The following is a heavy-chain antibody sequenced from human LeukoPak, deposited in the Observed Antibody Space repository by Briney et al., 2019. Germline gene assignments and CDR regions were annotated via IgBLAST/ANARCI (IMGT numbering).Heavy chain of an antibody. Sequence: ASVKVSCKASGYTFTSYGISWVRQAPGQGLEWMGWISAYNGNTNYAQKLQGRVTMTTDTSTSTAYMELRSLRSDDTAVYYCARADIAVAVSYYYYGMDVWGQGPTVTVSS. CDR2: ISAYNGNT. D-gene: IGHD6-19*01. CDR3: ARADIAVAVSYYYYGMDV. CDR1: GYTFTSYG. V-gene: IGHV1-18*01. J-gene: IGHJ6*02.